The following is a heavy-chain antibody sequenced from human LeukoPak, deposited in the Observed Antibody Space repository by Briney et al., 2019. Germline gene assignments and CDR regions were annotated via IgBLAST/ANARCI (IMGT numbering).Heavy chain of an antibody. D-gene: IGHD1-26*01. V-gene: IGHV3-23*01. CDR3: AKNSGTYFC. Sequence: GGSLRLSCAASGFAFVDHGMTWVRQAPGKGLEWVSTISDSGESTYYTDSVKGRFTISRDNSENTVYLQMDSLRADDTAVYFCAKNSGTYFCWGQGTRVTVSS. J-gene: IGHJ4*02. CDR2: ISDSGEST. CDR1: GFAFVDHG.